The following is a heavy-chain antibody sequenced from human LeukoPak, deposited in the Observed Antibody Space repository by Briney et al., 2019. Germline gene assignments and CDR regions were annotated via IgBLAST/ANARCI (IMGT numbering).Heavy chain of an antibody. CDR1: GGSISSYY. V-gene: IGHV4-59*01. Sequence: SETLSLTCTVSGGSISSYYWSWIRQPPGKGLEWIGYIYYSGSTNYNPSLKSRVTISVGTSKNQFSLKLSSVTAADTAVYYCARTTTGTTSWFDPWGQGTLVTVSP. CDR2: IYYSGST. D-gene: IGHD1-1*01. CDR3: ARTTTGTTSWFDP. J-gene: IGHJ5*02.